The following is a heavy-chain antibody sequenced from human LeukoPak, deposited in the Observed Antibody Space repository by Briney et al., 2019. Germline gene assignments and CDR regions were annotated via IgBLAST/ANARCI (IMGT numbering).Heavy chain of an antibody. CDR3: ATNRAQAYYDFWSGYLAYFDY. Sequence: GASVKVSCKASGYTFTGYYMHWVRQAPGQGLEWMGWINPNSGGTNYAQKFQGRVTMTRDTSISTAYMELSRLRSDDTAVYYCATNRAQAYYDFWSGYLAYFDYWGQGTLVTVSS. CDR1: GYTFTGYY. CDR2: INPNSGGT. J-gene: IGHJ4*02. D-gene: IGHD3-3*01. V-gene: IGHV1-2*02.